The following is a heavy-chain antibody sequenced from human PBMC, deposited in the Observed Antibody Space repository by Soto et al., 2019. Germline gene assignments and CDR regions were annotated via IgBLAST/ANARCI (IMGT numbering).Heavy chain of an antibody. D-gene: IGHD3-9*01. CDR2: ISYDGSNK. CDR1: GFTFSSYA. Sequence: PGGSLRLSCAASGFTFSSYAMHWVRQAPGKGLEWVAVISYDGSNKYYADSVKGRFTISRDNSKNTLYLQMNSLRAEDTAVYYCAGAPVLRYFDWLESPRYYFDYWGQGTLVTVSS. CDR3: AGAPVLRYFDWLESPRYYFDY. J-gene: IGHJ4*02. V-gene: IGHV3-30-3*01.